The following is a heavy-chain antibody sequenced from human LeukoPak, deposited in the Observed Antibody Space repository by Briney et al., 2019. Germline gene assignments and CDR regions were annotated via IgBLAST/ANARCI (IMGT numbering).Heavy chain of an antibody. CDR1: GVSISSHY. CDR2: IYNSGST. D-gene: IGHD3-16*01. Sequence: SETLSLTCTVSGVSISSHYWSWIRQPPGKGLEWIGYIYNSGSTNYNPSLKSRVTISLNTSKNQFSLKLTSVTAADTAVYFCARDDYGVFDAFDVWGQGTVVTVSS. CDR3: ARDDYGVFDAFDV. V-gene: IGHV4-59*08. J-gene: IGHJ3*01.